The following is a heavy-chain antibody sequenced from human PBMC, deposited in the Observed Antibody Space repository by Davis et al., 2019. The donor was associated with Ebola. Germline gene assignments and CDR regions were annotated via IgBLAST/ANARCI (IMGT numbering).Heavy chain of an antibody. CDR2: TRNKANRYTA. CDR1: GFTFSDHY. CDR3: ARVRNSGNYDLDV. D-gene: IGHD3-10*01. J-gene: IGHJ6*02. V-gene: IGHV3-72*01. Sequence: PGGSLRLSCAASGFTFSDHYMDWVRQAPGKGLEWVGRTRNKANRYTAEYAASVKGRFTISRDDSKNSLYLQMNSLKTEDTAVFYCARVRNSGNYDLDVWGQGTTVTVSS.